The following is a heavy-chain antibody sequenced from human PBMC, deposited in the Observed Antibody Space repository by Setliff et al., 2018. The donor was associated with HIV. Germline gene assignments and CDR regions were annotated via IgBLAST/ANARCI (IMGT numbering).Heavy chain of an antibody. V-gene: IGHV3-66*02. Sequence: GGSLRLSCAASGFTVSSKYMTWVRQAPGKGLEGVSVIYSGGSTYYADSVKGRFTISRDNSKNTLYLQMNSLRVEDTAVYYCARPGVYGSGEGYFDYWGQGTLVTVSS. CDR2: IYSGGST. CDR3: ARPGVYGSGEGYFDY. J-gene: IGHJ4*02. CDR1: GFTVSSKY. D-gene: IGHD3-10*01.